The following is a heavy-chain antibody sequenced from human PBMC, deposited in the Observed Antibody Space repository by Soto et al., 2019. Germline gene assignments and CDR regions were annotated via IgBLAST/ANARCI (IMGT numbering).Heavy chain of an antibody. CDR3: ARGLTSLYADYYDSRGSGLDV. CDR2: IIPIFGTA. CDR1: GGTFSSYA. Sequence: QVQLVQSGAEVKKPGYSVKVSCKASGGTFSSYAISWVRQAPGQGLEWMGGIIPIFGTANCAQKFQGRVTINTDESTITAHMELRRLRSEDTAVYYCARGLTSLYADYYDSRGSGLDVWGQGTTVTVSS. J-gene: IGHJ6*02. D-gene: IGHD3-22*01. V-gene: IGHV1-69*01.